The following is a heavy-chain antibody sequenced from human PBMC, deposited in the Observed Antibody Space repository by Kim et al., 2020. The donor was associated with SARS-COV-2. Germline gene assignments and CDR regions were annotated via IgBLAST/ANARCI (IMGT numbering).Heavy chain of an antibody. Sequence: GGSLRLSCAASGFTFSSYGMHWVRQAPGKGLEWVAVISYDGSNKYYADSVKGRYTIPRDNSKNTLYLQMNSLRAEDTAVYYCAKDGGGYSYVDYWGQGTL. D-gene: IGHD5-18*01. CDR3: AKDGGGYSYVDY. V-gene: IGHV3-30*18. J-gene: IGHJ4*02. CDR1: GFTFSSYG. CDR2: ISYDGSNK.